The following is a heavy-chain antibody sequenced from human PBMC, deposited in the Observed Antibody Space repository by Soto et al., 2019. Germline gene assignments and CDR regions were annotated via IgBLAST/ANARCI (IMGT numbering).Heavy chain of an antibody. CDR2: ISSSSSTI. Sequence: GGSLRLSCAASGFTFSSYSMNWVRQAPGKGLEWVSYISSSSSTIYYADSVKGRFTISRDNAKNSLYLQMNSLRDEDTAVYYCARALTGIDSSGYSDYWGQGTLVTVSS. CDR1: GFTFSSYS. CDR3: ARALTGIDSSGYSDY. J-gene: IGHJ4*02. D-gene: IGHD3-22*01. V-gene: IGHV3-48*02.